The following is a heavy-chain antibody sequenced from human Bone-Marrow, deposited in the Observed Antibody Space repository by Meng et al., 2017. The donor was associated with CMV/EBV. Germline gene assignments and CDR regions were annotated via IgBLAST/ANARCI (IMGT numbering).Heavy chain of an antibody. CDR1: GYTSTGYY. J-gene: IGHJ5*02. D-gene: IGHD2-15*01. CDR2: INPNSGGT. CDR3: ARDRDPLVAVRLGWFDP. Sequence: ASVKVSCKASGYTSTGYYVHWVRQAPGQGLEWMGWINPNSGGTNYAQKFQGRVTMTRDTSISTAYMELSRLRSDDTAVYYCARDRDPLVAVRLGWFDPWGQGTLVTVSS. V-gene: IGHV1-2*02.